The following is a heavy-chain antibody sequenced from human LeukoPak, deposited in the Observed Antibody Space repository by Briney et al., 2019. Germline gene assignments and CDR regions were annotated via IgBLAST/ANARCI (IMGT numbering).Heavy chain of an antibody. CDR2: INTDVSTT. D-gene: IGHD5-12*01. V-gene: IGHV3-74*01. CDR1: GFTFNTYW. J-gene: IGHJ4*02. Sequence: PGGSLRLSCAASGFTFNTYWMHWVRQAPGKGLVWVSRINTDVSTTSYADSVKARFTISRDNAKNTLSLQMNNLRAEDTAVYYCATGRSGYGYWGQGTLVTVSS. CDR3: ATGRSGYGY.